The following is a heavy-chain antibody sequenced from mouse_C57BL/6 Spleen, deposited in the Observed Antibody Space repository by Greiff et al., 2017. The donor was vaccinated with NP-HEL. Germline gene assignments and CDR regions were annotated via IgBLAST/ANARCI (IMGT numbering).Heavy chain of an antibody. V-gene: IGHV3-1*01. Sequence: VQLKESGPGMVKPSQSLSLTCTVTGYSITSGYDWHWIRHFPGNKLEWMGYISYSGSTNYNPSLKSRISITHDTSKNHFFLKLNSVTTEDTATYYCARGGDYGNSYFDYWGQGTTLTVSS. CDR3: ARGGDYGNSYFDY. CDR1: GYSITSGYD. CDR2: ISYSGST. D-gene: IGHD2-1*01. J-gene: IGHJ2*01.